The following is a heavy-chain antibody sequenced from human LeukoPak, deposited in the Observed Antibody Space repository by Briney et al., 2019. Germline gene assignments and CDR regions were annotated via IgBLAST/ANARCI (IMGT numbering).Heavy chain of an antibody. CDR1: GFTFSSYS. CDR3: ARDQLLHRNWFDA. D-gene: IGHD3-22*01. J-gene: IGHJ5*02. V-gene: IGHV3-21*04. CDR2: ISSSSSYI. Sequence: PGGSLRLSCAASGFTFSSYSMNWVRQAPGKGLEWVSSISSSSSYIYYADSVKGRFTIVRGNSENSLYLQMNSLRVEDTALYYCARDQLLHRNWFDAWGQGTLVTVSS.